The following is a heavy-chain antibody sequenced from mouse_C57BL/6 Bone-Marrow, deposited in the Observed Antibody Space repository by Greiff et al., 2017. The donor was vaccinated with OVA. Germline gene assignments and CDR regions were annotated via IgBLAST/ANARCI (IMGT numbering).Heavy chain of an antibody. CDR3: AREDYDYDDGFAY. D-gene: IGHD2-4*01. CDR1: GYSITSGYY. CDR2: ISYDGSN. J-gene: IGHJ3*01. V-gene: IGHV3-6*01. Sequence: EVKLQESGPGLVKPSQSLSLTCSVTGYSITSGYYWNWIRQFPGNKLEWMGYISYDGSNNYNPSLKNRISITRDTSKNQFFLKLNSVTTEDTATYYCAREDYDYDDGFAYWGQGTLVTVSA.